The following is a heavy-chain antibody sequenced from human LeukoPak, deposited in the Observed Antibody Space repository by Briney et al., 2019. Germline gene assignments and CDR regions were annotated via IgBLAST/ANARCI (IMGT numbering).Heavy chain of an antibody. CDR3: ARANYYDSSGYSRGAFDI. CDR2: IFTSGST. V-gene: IGHV4-61*02. Sequence: SETLSLTCTVSGASISSGRSYWSWIRQPAGKGLEWIGRIFTSGSTNYNPSLKSRVTISLDTSKNQFSLKLRSVTAADTAVYFCARANYYDSSGYSRGAFDIWGQGTMVTVSS. J-gene: IGHJ3*02. CDR1: GASISSGRSY. D-gene: IGHD3-22*01.